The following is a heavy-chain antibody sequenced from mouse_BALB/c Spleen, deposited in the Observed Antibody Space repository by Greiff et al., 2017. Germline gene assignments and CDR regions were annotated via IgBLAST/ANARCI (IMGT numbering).Heavy chain of an antibody. CDR3: ARYYGSGPYYAMDY. V-gene: IGHV4-1*02. CDR2: INPDSSTI. J-gene: IGHJ4*01. Sequence: EVKLIESGGGLVQPGGSLKLSCAASGFDFSRYWMSWVRQAPGKGLEWIGEINPDSSTINYTPSLKDKFIISRDNAKNTLYLQMSKVRSEDTALYYCARYYGSGPYYAMDYWGQGTSVTVSS. D-gene: IGHD1-1*01. CDR1: GFDFSRYW.